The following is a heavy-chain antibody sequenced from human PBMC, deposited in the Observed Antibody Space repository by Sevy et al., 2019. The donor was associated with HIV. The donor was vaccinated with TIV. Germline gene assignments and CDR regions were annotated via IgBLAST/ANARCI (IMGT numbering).Heavy chain of an antibody. CDR2: INPNSGGT. CDR1: GYTFTGYY. V-gene: IGHV1-2*06. J-gene: IGHJ6*02. CDR3: ARVAAAGTGYYYYGMDV. D-gene: IGHD6-13*01. Sequence: ASVKVSCKASGYTFTGYYMHWVRQAPGQGLEWMGRINPNSGGTNYAQKFQGRVTMTRDTSISTAYMELSRLRSDDTAVYYCARVAAAGTGYYYYGMDVWGQGTTVTVSS.